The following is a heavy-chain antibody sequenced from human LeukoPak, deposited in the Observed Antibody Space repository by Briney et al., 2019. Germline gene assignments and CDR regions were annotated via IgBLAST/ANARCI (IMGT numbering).Heavy chain of an antibody. CDR3: TTAVRVTGFDY. J-gene: IGHJ4*02. CDR1: GFTFSSSA. D-gene: IGHD3-10*01. Sequence: GGFLRLSCAASGFTFSSSAMTWVRQAPGKGLEWVGRIKRKSDGGTTDYAAPVKGRFTISRDDSKNTLYMQMNSLKTEDTAVYYCTTAVRVTGFDYWGQGTLVTVSS. V-gene: IGHV3-15*01. CDR2: IKRKSDGGTT.